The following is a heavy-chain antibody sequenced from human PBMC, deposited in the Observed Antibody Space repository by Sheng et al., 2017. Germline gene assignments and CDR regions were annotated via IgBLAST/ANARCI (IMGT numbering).Heavy chain of an antibody. V-gene: IGHV4-34*01. Sequence: QVQLQQWGAGLLKPSETLSLTCAVYGGSFSGYYWSWIRQPPGKGLEWIGEINHSGSTNYNPSLKSRVTISVDTSKNQFSLKLSSVTAADTAVYYCARGIAARPPYYGMDVWGQGTTVTVSS. CDR3: ARGIAARPPYYGMDV. D-gene: IGHD6-6*01. CDR2: INHSGST. CDR1: GGSFSGYY. J-gene: IGHJ6*02.